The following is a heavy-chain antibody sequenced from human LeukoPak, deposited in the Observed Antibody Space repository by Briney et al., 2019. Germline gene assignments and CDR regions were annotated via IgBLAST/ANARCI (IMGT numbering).Heavy chain of an antibody. J-gene: IGHJ4*02. Sequence: PSETLSLTCAVSGGSISSSNWWTWVRQPPGKGLEWIGEIYYSGSTNYNPSLKSRVTISVDTSKNQFSLKLSSVTAADTAVYYCARGKTTVTTPFDYWGQGTLVTVSS. CDR3: ARGKTTVTTPFDY. V-gene: IGHV4-4*02. CDR2: IYYSGST. D-gene: IGHD4-17*01. CDR1: GGSISSSNW.